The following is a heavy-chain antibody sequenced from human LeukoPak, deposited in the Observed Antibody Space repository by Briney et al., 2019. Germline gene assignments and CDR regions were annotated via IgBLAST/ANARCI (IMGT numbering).Heavy chain of an antibody. CDR2: IKQDGSEK. J-gene: IGHJ5*02. CDR3: ARVVWFGENWFDP. V-gene: IGHV3-7*03. D-gene: IGHD3-10*01. Sequence: GGSLRLSCAASGFTFSSYWMSWVRQAPGKGLEWVANIKQDGSEKYYVDSAKGRFTISRDNAKNSLYLQMNSLRAEDTAVYYCARVVWFGENWFDPWGQGTLVTVSS. CDR1: GFTFSSYW.